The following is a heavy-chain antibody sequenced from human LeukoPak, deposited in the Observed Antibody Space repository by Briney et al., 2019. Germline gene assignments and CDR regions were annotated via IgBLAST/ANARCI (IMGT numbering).Heavy chain of an antibody. V-gene: IGHV3-23*01. CDR3: ATQREAYYYYMDV. Sequence: GGSLRLSCAASGFTFGDYSMSWVRQAPGKGLEWVSSFTDDSPPTYYADSVKGRFTISRDNSKNTLYLQMNSLRAEDTAVYYCATQREAYYYYMDVWGKGTTATVSS. CDR2: FTDDSPPT. J-gene: IGHJ6*03. CDR1: GFTFGDYS.